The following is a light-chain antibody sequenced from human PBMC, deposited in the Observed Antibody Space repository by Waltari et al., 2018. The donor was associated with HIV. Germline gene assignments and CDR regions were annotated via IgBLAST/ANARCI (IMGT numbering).Light chain of an antibody. CDR3: QQYDTPPFT. CDR1: QSVNNRY. CDR2: GAS. V-gene: IGKV3-20*01. Sequence: EIVLTMSPATPSLSPGERATLSCRASQSVNNRYIAWYQQKPGQTPRLLMYGASSRATGIPDRFSGSGSGTDFTLTISRLEPEDFAVYYCQQYDTPPFTFGPGTKVDIK. J-gene: IGKJ3*01.